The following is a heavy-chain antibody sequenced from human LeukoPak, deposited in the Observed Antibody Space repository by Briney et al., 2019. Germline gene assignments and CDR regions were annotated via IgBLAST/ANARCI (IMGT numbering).Heavy chain of an antibody. CDR1: GFTFSSYG. V-gene: IGHV3-30*02. CDR2: IRYDGSNK. J-gene: IGHJ5*02. CDR3: AKDRGSSWVRNNWFDP. D-gene: IGHD6-13*01. Sequence: GGSLRLSCAASGFTFSSYGMHWVRQAPGKGLEWVAFIRYDGSNKYYADSVKGRFTISRDNSKNTLYPQMNSLRAEDTAVYYCAKDRGSSWVRNNWFDPWGQGTLVTVSS.